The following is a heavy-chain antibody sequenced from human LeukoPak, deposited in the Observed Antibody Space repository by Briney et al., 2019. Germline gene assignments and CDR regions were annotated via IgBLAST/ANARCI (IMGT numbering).Heavy chain of an antibody. CDR3: AKDWRCSSTTCYNYYYYGTDV. Sequence: GGSLRLSCAASGFTFSSYAMSWVRQAPGKGLEWVSAIGGRGDSTYYADSVKGRFTISRDNSKNTLYLQMNSLRADDTAVYYCAKDWRCSSTTCYNYYYYGTDVWGQGTTVTVSS. CDR1: GFTFSSYA. V-gene: IGHV3-23*01. J-gene: IGHJ6*02. D-gene: IGHD2-2*02. CDR2: IGGRGDST.